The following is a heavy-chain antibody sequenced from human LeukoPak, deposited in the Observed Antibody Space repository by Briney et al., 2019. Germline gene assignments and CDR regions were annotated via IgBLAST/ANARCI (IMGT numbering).Heavy chain of an antibody. D-gene: IGHD2-2*02. Sequence: ASVNVSCKASGYTFTSYDINWVRQATGQGLEWMGWMNPNSGNTGYAQKFQGRVTMTRNTSISTAYMELSSLRSEDTAVYYCARGRAGCSSTSCYRSWGFQNDYWGQGTLVTVSS. CDR2: MNPNSGNT. J-gene: IGHJ4*02. CDR1: GYTFTSYD. CDR3: ARGRAGCSSTSCYRSWGFQNDY. V-gene: IGHV1-8*01.